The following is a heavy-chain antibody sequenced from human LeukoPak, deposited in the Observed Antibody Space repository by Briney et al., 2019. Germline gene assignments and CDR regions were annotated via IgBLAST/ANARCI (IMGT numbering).Heavy chain of an antibody. Sequence: GGSLRLSCAASGLTFSSYSMNWVRQAPGKGLKWVSSISSSSSYIYYADSVKGRFTISRDNSKNTLYLQMNSLRAEDTAVYYCAKSITIFGVALGGFDYWGQGTLVTVSS. V-gene: IGHV3-21*01. CDR1: GLTFSSYS. D-gene: IGHD3-3*01. CDR2: ISSSSSYI. CDR3: AKSITIFGVALGGFDY. J-gene: IGHJ4*02.